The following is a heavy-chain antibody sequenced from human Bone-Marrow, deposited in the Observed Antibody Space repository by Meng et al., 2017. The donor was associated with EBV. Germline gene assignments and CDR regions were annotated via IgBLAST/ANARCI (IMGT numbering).Heavy chain of an antibody. D-gene: IGHD3-10*01. CDR2: IHTNTGNP. V-gene: IGHV7-4-1*02. J-gene: IGHJ5*02. CDR1: GYTFTNYA. CDR3: ATRGRNYYGSGSLDP. Sequence: QVQLVHFESELKKPGASVKVYCKASGYTFTNYAMNWVRQAPGQGLEWMGWIHTNTGNPTYAQGFTGRFVFSLDTSVSTAYLQISSLKPEDTAVYYCATRGRNYYGSGSLDPWGQGTLVTVSS.